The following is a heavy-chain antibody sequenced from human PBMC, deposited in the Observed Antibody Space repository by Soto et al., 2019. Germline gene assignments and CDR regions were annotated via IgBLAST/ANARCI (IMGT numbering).Heavy chain of an antibody. CDR1: GGSISSSSYY. CDR3: ARRPNIVVVVAATKGFDY. CDR2: IYYSGST. Sequence: SETLSLTCTVSGGSISSSSYYWCWLRQPPGKGLEWIGSIYYSGSTYYNPSLKSRVTISVDTSKNQFSLKLSSVTAADTAVYYCARRPNIVVVVAATKGFDYWGQGTLVTVS. V-gene: IGHV4-39*01. D-gene: IGHD2-15*01. J-gene: IGHJ4*02.